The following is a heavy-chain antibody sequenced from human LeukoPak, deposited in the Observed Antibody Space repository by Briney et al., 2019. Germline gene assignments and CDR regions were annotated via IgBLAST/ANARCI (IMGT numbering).Heavy chain of an antibody. Sequence: ASVKVSCKASGYTFTSYYMHWVRQPPGQGLEWMGIINPSGGSTSYAQKFQGRVTMTRDTSTSTVYMELSSLRSEDTAVYYCARDPTGDCSSTSCLNWFDPWGQGTLVTVSS. J-gene: IGHJ5*02. D-gene: IGHD2-2*01. V-gene: IGHV1-46*03. CDR2: INPSGGST. CDR3: ARDPTGDCSSTSCLNWFDP. CDR1: GYTFTSYY.